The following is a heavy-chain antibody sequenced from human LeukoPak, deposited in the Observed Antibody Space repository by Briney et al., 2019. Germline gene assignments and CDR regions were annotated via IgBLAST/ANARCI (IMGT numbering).Heavy chain of an antibody. CDR2: VYYTGST. J-gene: IGHJ4*02. CDR3: ARLTKGRYFDYIFAF. D-gene: IGHD3-9*01. V-gene: IGHV4-39*01. Sequence: SETLSLTFTVSGASVSDSLSYWGWVRQPPRKGLESVANVYYTGSTYYNPSLKSRVTMSVDTSKNQFSLKMTSVTAADTAIYYCARLTKGRYFDYIFAFWGQGILVTVSS. CDR1: GASVSDSLSY.